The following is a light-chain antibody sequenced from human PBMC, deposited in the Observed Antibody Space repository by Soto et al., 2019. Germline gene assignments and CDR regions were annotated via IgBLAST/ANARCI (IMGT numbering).Light chain of an antibody. Sequence: EVVLTQSPGTLSLSPGERASLSCRASQSVSNNYLAWYQQKPGQSPTLLIFGSTDRATGIPDRFSGSGSGTDFTLTISRLEPEDFAVYYCQQYGSSPPYTFGQGTKLEI. V-gene: IGKV3-20*01. CDR3: QQYGSSPPYT. CDR2: GST. J-gene: IGKJ2*01. CDR1: QSVSNNY.